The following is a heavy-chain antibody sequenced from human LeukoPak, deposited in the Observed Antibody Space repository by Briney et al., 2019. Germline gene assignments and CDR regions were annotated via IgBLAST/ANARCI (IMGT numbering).Heavy chain of an antibody. CDR3: ARAPPYSSSWCDY. CDR1: GLTFTTYW. V-gene: IGHV3-7*01. D-gene: IGHD6-13*01. Sequence: GGSLRLSCAASGLTFTTYWMTWVRQAPGRGLEWVANIKEDGSAKYYVDSVKGRFTISRDNAKNSLFLQMNSLRVEDTAVYYCARAPPYSSSWCDYWGQGTLVTVSS. CDR2: IKEDGSAK. J-gene: IGHJ4*02.